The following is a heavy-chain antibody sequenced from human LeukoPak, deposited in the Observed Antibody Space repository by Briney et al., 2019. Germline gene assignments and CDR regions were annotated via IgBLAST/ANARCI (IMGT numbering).Heavy chain of an antibody. V-gene: IGHV3-74*01. D-gene: IGHD3-10*01. CDR1: GFTFSSYW. Sequence: GGSLRLSCAASGFTFSSYWMHWVPQAPGKGLVWVSRINSDGSSTSYADSAKGRFTISRDNAKNTLYLQMNSLRAEDTAAYYCARDYGSGSYPDYWGQGTLVTVSS. CDR3: ARDYGSGSYPDY. CDR2: INSDGSST. J-gene: IGHJ4*02.